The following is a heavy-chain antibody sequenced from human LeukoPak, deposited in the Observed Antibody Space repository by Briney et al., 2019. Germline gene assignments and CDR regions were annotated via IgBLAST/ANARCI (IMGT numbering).Heavy chain of an antibody. CDR2: IYSGGST. Sequence: GGSLRLSCAASGFTVSSNYMSWVRQAPGKGLEWVSVIYSGGSTYYADSVKGRFTISRDNSKNTVYLQMNSLRGEDTAGYYCSSLTGSYPYYYFGMDVWGQGTTVTVSS. V-gene: IGHV3-66*01. CDR1: GFTVSSNY. CDR3: SSLTGSYPYYYFGMDV. D-gene: IGHD3-10*01. J-gene: IGHJ6*02.